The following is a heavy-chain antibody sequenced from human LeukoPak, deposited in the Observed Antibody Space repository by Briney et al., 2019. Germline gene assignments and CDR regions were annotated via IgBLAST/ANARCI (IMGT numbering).Heavy chain of an antibody. D-gene: IGHD1-7*01. J-gene: IGHJ4*02. CDR1: GGSFSGYY. CDR3: AGGRAANWNYIGYFDY. V-gene: IGHV4-34*01. Sequence: PSETLSLTCAVYGGSFSGYYWSWIRQPPGKGLEWIGEINHSGSTNYNPSLKSRVTISVDTSKNQFSLKLSSVTAADTAVYYCAGGRAANWNYIGYFDYWGQGTLVTVSS. CDR2: INHSGST.